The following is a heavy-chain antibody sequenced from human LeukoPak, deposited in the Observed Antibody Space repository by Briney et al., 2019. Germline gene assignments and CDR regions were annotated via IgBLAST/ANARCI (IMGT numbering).Heavy chain of an antibody. J-gene: IGHJ1*01. CDR3: ARDRSPTLRNYGLEDFQH. D-gene: IGHD3-10*01. Sequence: SVKVSCKASGGTFSSYAISWVRQAPGQGLEWMGRIIPIFGTANYAQKFQGRVTITTDESTSTAYMELSSLRSDDTAVYYCARDRSPTLRNYGLEDFQHWGQGTLVTVSS. CDR2: IIPIFGTA. V-gene: IGHV1-69*05. CDR1: GGTFSSYA.